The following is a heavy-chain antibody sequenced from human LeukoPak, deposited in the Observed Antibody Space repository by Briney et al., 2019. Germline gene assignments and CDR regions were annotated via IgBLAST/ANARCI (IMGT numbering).Heavy chain of an antibody. CDR3: ASGSSVDCSRTSCPPTDY. Sequence: GGSLRLSCAASGFSFSNSAMHWVRQAPGKGLEWVAVISFDGTDKYYADSVKGRFTISRDNSKTTLYVQMSSLRGDDTGVYYCASGSSVDCSRTSCPPTDYWGQGTLVTVSS. CDR1: GFSFSNSA. D-gene: IGHD2-2*01. CDR2: ISFDGTDK. J-gene: IGHJ4*02. V-gene: IGHV3-30-3*01.